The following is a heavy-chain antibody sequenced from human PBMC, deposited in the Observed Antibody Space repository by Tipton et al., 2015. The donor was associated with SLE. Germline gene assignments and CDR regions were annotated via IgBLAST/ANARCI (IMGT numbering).Heavy chain of an antibody. CDR3: ARAPGLDRDYSYYYYMDV. D-gene: IGHD3/OR15-3a*01. CDR1: GGSFSGYY. CDR2: INHSGGT. V-gene: IGHV4-34*01. Sequence: LRLSCAVYGGSFSGYYWSWIRQPPGKGLEWIGEINHSGGTNYNPSLESRVTISVDTSKNQFSLMLSSVTAADTAVYFCARAPGLDRDYSYYYYMDVWGKGTTVTVSS. J-gene: IGHJ6*03.